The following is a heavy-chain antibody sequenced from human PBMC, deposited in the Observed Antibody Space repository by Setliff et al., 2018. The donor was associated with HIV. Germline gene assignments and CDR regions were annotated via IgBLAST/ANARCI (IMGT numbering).Heavy chain of an antibody. J-gene: IGHJ4*02. CDR2: MCHGGNND. V-gene: IGHV4-38-2*01. D-gene: IGHD4-17*01. CDR3: AAKKSGDYLFN. CDR1: GYSISSDYC. Sequence: SETLSLTCGVSGYSISSDYCWGWIRQPPGKGLEWIGNMCHGGNNDYYNPSLKSRVTISVDTSKNQFFLKVTSVTAADTAVYYCAAKKSGDYLFNWGQGTLVTVSS.